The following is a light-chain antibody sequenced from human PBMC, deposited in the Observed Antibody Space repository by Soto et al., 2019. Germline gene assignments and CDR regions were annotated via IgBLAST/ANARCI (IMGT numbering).Light chain of an antibody. V-gene: IGLV1-47*01. CDR1: SSNIGSNY. Sequence: QSVLPQSPSASGTPGQRVTISCSGSSSNIGSNYVYWYQQLPGTAPKLLMYGNNQRPSGVPDRFSGSKSGTSASLAISGLRIEDEADYYCAAWDGSLSSWVFGGGTKLTVL. J-gene: IGLJ3*02. CDR3: AAWDGSLSSWV. CDR2: GNN.